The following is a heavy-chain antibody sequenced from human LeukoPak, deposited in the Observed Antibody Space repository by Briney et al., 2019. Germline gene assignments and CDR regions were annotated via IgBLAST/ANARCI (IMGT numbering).Heavy chain of an antibody. CDR2: INPNSGGT. D-gene: IGHD3-10*01. J-gene: IGHJ6*02. CDR1: GYTFTGYY. Sequence: GASVKVSCKASGYTFTGYYMHWVRQAPGQGLEWMGWINPNSGGTNYAQKFQGRVTMTRDTSISTAYMELSRLRPDDTAVYYCARVAIRGLYGMDVWGQGTTVTVSS. V-gene: IGHV1-2*02. CDR3: ARVAIRGLYGMDV.